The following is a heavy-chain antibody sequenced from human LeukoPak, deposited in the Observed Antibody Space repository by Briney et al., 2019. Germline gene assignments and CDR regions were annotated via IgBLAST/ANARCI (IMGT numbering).Heavy chain of an antibody. CDR3: ARDLRAAADYYFDY. J-gene: IGHJ4*02. CDR2: ILYVGSNK. V-gene: IGHV3-30*04. D-gene: IGHD6-13*01. Sequence: PGGSLRLSCAASGFTFSTSAMHWVRQAPGKGLEWVAAILYVGSNKYYADSVKGRFTISRDNSKNTLYLQMNSLRAEDTAVYYCARDLRAAADYYFDYWGQGTLVTVSS. CDR1: GFTFSTSA.